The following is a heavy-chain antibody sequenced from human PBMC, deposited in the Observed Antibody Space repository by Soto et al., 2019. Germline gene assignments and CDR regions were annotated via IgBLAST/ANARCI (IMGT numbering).Heavy chain of an antibody. CDR2: ISYDGSNK. Sequence: GGSLRLSCADSGFTFTDYGMHWVRQATGKGLEWVAVISYDGSNKNYADSVKGRFTISRDNSKNTLYLQMNSLRAEDTAVYYCAKDTYYHDSSGYYVFDYWGQGTLVTVSS. V-gene: IGHV3-30*18. CDR1: GFTFTDYG. J-gene: IGHJ4*02. CDR3: AKDTYYHDSSGYYVFDY. D-gene: IGHD3-22*01.